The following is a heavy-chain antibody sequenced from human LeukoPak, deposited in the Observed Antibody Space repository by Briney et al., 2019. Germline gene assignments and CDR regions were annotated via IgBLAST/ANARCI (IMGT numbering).Heavy chain of an antibody. J-gene: IGHJ3*02. CDR1: GGSISSGGYY. Sequence: SETLSLTCTASGGSISSGGYYWSWIRQPPGKGLEWIGYIYHSGSTYYNPSLKSRVTISVDRSKNQFSLKLSSVTAADTAVYYCARDRSDAFDIWGQGTMVTVSS. CDR3: ARDRSDAFDI. D-gene: IGHD1-14*01. V-gene: IGHV4-30-2*01. CDR2: IYHSGST.